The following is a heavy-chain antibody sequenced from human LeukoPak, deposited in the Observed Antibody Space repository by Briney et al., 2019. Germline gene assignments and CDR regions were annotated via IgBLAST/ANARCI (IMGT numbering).Heavy chain of an antibody. D-gene: IGHD3-10*01. CDR2: INSGGGTT. V-gene: IGHV3-23*01. CDR1: GFTLSSST. CDR3: AKGTDGAGSYRPFDY. Sequence: GGSLRLSCAASGFTLSSSTMSWLRQAPGKGLEWVSAINSGGGTTSAESVKGRFTISRDDSKNTLYLQMNSLGAEDTAVYYCAKGTDGAGSYRPFDYWGQGTLVTVSS. J-gene: IGHJ4*02.